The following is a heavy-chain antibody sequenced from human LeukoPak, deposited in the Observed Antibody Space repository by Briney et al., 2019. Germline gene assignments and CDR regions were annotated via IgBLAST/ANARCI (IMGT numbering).Heavy chain of an antibody. D-gene: IGHD4-23*01. Sequence: SETLSLTCAVYGGSFSGYYWSWIRQPPGKGLEWIGEINHSGSNNYNPSLKSRVTISVDTSKNRFSLKLSSVTAADTAVYYCARGLYGGKDFDYWGQGTLVTVSS. CDR3: ARGLYGGKDFDY. V-gene: IGHV4-34*01. J-gene: IGHJ4*02. CDR1: GGSFSGYY. CDR2: INHSGSN.